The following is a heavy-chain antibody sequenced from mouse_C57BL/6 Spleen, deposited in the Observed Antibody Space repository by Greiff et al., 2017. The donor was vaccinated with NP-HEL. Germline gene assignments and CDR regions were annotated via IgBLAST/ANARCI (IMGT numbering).Heavy chain of an antibody. V-gene: IGHV1-39*01. J-gene: IGHJ4*01. CDR3: ARYYYGNHYYAMDY. Sequence: EVKLMESGPELVKPGASVKISCKASGYSFTDYNMNWVKQSNGKSLEWIGVINPNYGTTSYNQKFKGKATLTVDQSSSTAYMQLNSLTSEDSAVYYCARYYYGNHYYAMDYWGQGTSVTVSS. D-gene: IGHD2-1*01. CDR2: INPNYGTT. CDR1: GYSFTDYN.